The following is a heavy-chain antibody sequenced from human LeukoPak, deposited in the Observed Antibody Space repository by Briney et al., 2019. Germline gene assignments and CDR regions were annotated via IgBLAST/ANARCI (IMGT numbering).Heavy chain of an antibody. J-gene: IGHJ4*02. CDR1: GFTSSNYY. D-gene: IGHD3-22*01. V-gene: IGHV3-7*01. CDR2: IKQDGRDK. CDR3: ARERSSYDSSDPMGTY. Sequence: PGGSLRLSCSASGFTSSNYYMSWGREAPGEGLEWVANIKQDGRDKFYVDTVKGRVTISRDNARNSQYLQMNSLRADDTAVYYCARERSSYDSSDPMGTYWGQGTLVTVSS.